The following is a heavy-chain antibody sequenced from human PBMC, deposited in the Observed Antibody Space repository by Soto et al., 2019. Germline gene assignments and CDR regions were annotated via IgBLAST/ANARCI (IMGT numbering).Heavy chain of an antibody. CDR1: GFTFSTYA. Sequence: QVQLVESGGGVVQPGRSLRVSCAASGFTFSTYALHWVRQAPGKGLDWVAIISYDGSHKYYAGSVKGRFTISRDNSKNTLYLQMNSLTAEDTAVYYCARDLGVRGEPEMHYYYGMDVWGQGTTVTVSS. D-gene: IGHD3-16*01. V-gene: IGHV3-30*01. J-gene: IGHJ6*02. CDR2: ISYDGSHK. CDR3: ARDLGVRGEPEMHYYYGMDV.